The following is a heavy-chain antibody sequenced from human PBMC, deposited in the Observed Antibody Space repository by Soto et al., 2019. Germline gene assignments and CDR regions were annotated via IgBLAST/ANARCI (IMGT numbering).Heavy chain of an antibody. J-gene: IGHJ4*02. CDR3: AIVRVVDSPLDH. CDR2: ISGSGGDT. CDR1: GFTFTSYA. Sequence: GGSLRLSCSASGFTFTSYAMSWVRQAPGKGLEWVSGISGSGGDTKSADSVKGRFTISRDNSRSTLFLHMNSPRSEDTAVYYCAIVRVVDSPLDHWGQGTLVTVSS. D-gene: IGHD2-15*01. V-gene: IGHV3-23*01.